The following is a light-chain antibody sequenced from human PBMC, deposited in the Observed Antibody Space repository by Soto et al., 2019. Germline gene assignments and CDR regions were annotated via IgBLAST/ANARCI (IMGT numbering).Light chain of an antibody. V-gene: IGKV3-20*01. CDR1: QSVSSSY. Sequence: EIVLTQSPGTLSLSPGERATLSCRASQSVSSSYLAWYQQKPGQAPRLLIYGASSRATGIPDRFSGSGSGTDFSLTISRLDPEDFAVYYCQQYGSSPKTFGQGTMVEIK. J-gene: IGKJ1*01. CDR3: QQYGSSPKT. CDR2: GAS.